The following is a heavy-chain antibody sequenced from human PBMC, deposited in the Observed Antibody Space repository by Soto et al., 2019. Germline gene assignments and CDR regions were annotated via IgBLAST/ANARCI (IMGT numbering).Heavy chain of an antibody. J-gene: IGHJ6*02. CDR2: ISTVSSAT. Sequence: ESGGGLVKPGGSLRLSCAASGFTFSDYYMTWIRQAPGKGLEWVSFISTVSSATNYADSVKGRFTISRDNAKNLVYLQMESLRAEDTAVYYCARYRASYLSAYFYGMDVWGQGATVTVSS. D-gene: IGHD1-26*01. V-gene: IGHV3-11*06. CDR1: GFTFSDYY. CDR3: ARYRASYLSAYFYGMDV.